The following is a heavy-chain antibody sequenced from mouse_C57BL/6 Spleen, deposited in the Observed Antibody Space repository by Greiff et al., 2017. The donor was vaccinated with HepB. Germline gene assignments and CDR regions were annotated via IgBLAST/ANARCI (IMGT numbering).Heavy chain of an antibody. D-gene: IGHD1-1*01. CDR3: TRRGYYYYGSSQGYFDV. V-gene: IGHV1-15*01. CDR1: GYTFTDYE. CDR2: IDPETGGT. Sequence: QVHVKQSGAELVRPGASVTLSCKASGYTFTDYEMHWVKQTPVHGLEWIGAIDPETGGTAYNQKFKGKAILTADKSSSTAYMELRSLTSEDSAVYYCTRRGYYYYGSSQGYFDVWGTGTTVTVSS. J-gene: IGHJ1*03.